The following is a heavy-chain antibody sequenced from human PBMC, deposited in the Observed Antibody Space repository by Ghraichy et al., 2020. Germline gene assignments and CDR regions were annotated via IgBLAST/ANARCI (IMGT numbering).Heavy chain of an antibody. D-gene: IGHD4-17*01. CDR2: ISSSGSTI. J-gene: IGHJ4*02. Sequence: GGSLRLSCAASGFTFSSYEMNWVRQAPGKGLEWVSYISSSGSTIYYADSVKGRFTISRDNAKNSLYLQMNSLRAEDTAVYYCARENGDSHFDYWGQGTLVTVSS. CDR3: ARENGDSHFDY. V-gene: IGHV3-48*03. CDR1: GFTFSSYE.